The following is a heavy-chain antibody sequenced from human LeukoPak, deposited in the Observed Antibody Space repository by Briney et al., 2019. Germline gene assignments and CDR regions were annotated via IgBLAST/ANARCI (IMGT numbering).Heavy chain of an antibody. CDR2: INHSGST. J-gene: IGHJ4*02. CDR3: ARHSYYYDSSGYYLLPFAY. Sequence: SETLSLTCAVYGGSFSGYYWSWIRQPPGKGLEWIGEINHSGSTNYNPSLKSRVTISVDTSKNQFSLKLSSVTAADTAVYYCARHSYYYDSSGYYLLPFAYWGQGTLVTVSS. V-gene: IGHV4-34*01. D-gene: IGHD3-22*01. CDR1: GGSFSGYY.